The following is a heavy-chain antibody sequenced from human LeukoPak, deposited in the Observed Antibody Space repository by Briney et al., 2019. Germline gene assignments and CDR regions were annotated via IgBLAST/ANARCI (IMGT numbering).Heavy chain of an antibody. J-gene: IGHJ4*02. CDR3: AREGAARNFDY. CDR2: IYTSGST. Sequence: SETLSLTCTVSGGSVSSGTYYWTWIRQPAGKGLEWIGRIYTSGSTNFDPSPKSRVSISLDTSQNQFSLKLSSVTAADTAVYYCAREGAARNFDYWGQGILVTVSS. D-gene: IGHD6-6*01. V-gene: IGHV4-61*02. CDR1: GGSVSSGTYY.